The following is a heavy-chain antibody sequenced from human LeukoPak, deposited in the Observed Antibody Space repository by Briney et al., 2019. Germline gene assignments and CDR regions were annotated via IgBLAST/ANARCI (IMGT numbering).Heavy chain of an antibody. J-gene: IGHJ5*02. CDR1: GGTFSSYA. V-gene: IGHV1-69*05. Sequence: EASVKVSCKASGGTFSSYAISWVRQAPGQGLEWMGGIIPIFGTANYAQKFQGRVTITTDESTSTAYMELSSLRSEDTAVYYCAREGRYCSGGSCLDWFDPWGQGTLVTVSS. CDR2: IIPIFGTA. D-gene: IGHD2-15*01. CDR3: AREGRYCSGGSCLDWFDP.